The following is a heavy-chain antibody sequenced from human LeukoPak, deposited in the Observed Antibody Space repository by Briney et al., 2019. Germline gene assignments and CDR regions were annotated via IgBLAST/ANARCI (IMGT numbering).Heavy chain of an antibody. J-gene: IGHJ6*02. Sequence: SETLSLTCTVSGGSISSYYWSWIRQPPGKGLEWIGYIYYSGSTNYNPSLKSRVTISVDTSKNQFSLKLSSVTAADTAVYYCAGHGTFTNYYYTMDVWGQGTTVTVSS. CDR3: AGHGTFTNYYYTMDV. D-gene: IGHD2-8*01. CDR2: IYYSGST. V-gene: IGHV4-59*08. CDR1: GGSISSYY.